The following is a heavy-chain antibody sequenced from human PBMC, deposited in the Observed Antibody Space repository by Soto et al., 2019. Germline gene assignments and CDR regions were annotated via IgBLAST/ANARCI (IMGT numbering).Heavy chain of an antibody. J-gene: IGHJ4*02. V-gene: IGHV4-39*01. CDR2: TSYTGST. CDR3: ARRGSCYCQDY. D-gene: IGHD3-22*01. Sequence: QLQLQESGPGLVQPSETLSLTCTVSGGSISGGNYYWGWIRQPPGKGLEWIGSTSYTGSTYYEPSLKSRVSISVDTSKNQFSLKLTSVTAADTAVYYCARRGSCYCQDYWGQGSLVTVSS. CDR1: GGSISGGNYY.